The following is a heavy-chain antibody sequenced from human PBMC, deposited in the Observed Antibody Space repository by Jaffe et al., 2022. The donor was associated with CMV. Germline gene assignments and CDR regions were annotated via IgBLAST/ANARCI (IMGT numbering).Heavy chain of an antibody. D-gene: IGHD3-10*01. Sequence: EVQLLESGGGLVQPGGSLRLSCAASGFTFSSYAMSWVRQAPGKGLEWVSAISGSGGSTYYADSVKGRFTISRDNSKNTLYLQMNSLRAEDTAVYYCAKLVSTYYYGSGSNYGMDVWGQGTTVTVSS. V-gene: IGHV3-23*01. CDR2: ISGSGGST. J-gene: IGHJ6*02. CDR1: GFTFSSYA. CDR3: AKLVSTYYYGSGSNYGMDV.